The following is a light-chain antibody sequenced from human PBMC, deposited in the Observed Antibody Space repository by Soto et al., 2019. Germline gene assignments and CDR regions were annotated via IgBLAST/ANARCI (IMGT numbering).Light chain of an antibody. Sequence: VLTQPPSVSGAPGQRVTISCTGSSSNIGAGYDVHWYQQLPGTAPKLLIYGNINRPSGVPDRFSGSKSGPSASLAITGLQAEDEADYYCQSYDSSLSGSGVVFGGGTKLTVL. CDR3: QSYDSSLSGSGVV. J-gene: IGLJ2*01. CDR2: GNI. V-gene: IGLV1-40*01. CDR1: SSNIGAGYD.